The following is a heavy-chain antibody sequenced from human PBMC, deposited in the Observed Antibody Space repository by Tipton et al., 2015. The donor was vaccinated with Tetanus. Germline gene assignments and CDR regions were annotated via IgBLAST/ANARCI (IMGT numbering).Heavy chain of an antibody. J-gene: IGHJ5*02. CDR1: GGSISSYY. D-gene: IGHD3-3*01. Sequence: TLSLTCTVSGGSISSYYWSWIRQPPGKGLEWIGYIYYSGSTNYNPSLKSRVTISVDTSKNQFSLKLSSVTAADTAVYYCARTPPTWSGYHLWFDPWGQGTLVTVSS. CDR3: ARTPPTWSGYHLWFDP. CDR2: IYYSGST. V-gene: IGHV4-59*01.